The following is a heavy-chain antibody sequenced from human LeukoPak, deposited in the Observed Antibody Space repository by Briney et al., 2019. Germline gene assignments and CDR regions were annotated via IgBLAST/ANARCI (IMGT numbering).Heavy chain of an antibody. V-gene: IGHV3-23*01. CDR2: ISASGGST. CDR1: GFTFNNYA. CDR3: AKDVKYYYDSSGYYDY. Sequence: GGSLRLSCAASGFTFNNYAMTWVRQAPGKGLEWVSAISASGGSTYYPDSVKGRFTVSRDNSKNTLYLQMNSLRAEDTAVYYCAKDVKYYYDSSGYYDYWGQGTLVTVSS. D-gene: IGHD3-22*01. J-gene: IGHJ4*02.